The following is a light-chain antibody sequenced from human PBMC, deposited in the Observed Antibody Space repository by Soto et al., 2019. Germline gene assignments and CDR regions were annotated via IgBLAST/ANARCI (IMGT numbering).Light chain of an antibody. V-gene: IGKV3-20*01. CDR2: GAS. Sequence: IVLTQSPGTLSLSPGEGATLSCRASQSVSSSFLAWYQQKPGQAPRLLIYGASNRATGIPDRFSGSGSGTDFTLTISRLEPEDFAVYYCQQYGSSPRTFGQGTKVDIK. CDR3: QQYGSSPRT. J-gene: IGKJ1*01. CDR1: QSVSSSF.